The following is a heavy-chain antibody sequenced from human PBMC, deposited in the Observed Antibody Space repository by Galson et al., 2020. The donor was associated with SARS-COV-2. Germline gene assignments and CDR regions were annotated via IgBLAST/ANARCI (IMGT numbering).Heavy chain of an antibody. J-gene: IGHJ6*02. CDR2: FDPEDGET. D-gene: IGHD3-3*01. CDR1: GYTLTELS. CDR3: ATAPTIFGDPQGYYYYYGMDV. Sequence: ASVKVSCKVSGYTLTELSMHWVRQAPGKGLEWMGGFDPEDGETIYAQKFQGRVTMTEDTSTDTAYMELSSLRSEDTAVYYCATAPTIFGDPQGYYYYYGMDVWGQGTTVTFSS. V-gene: IGHV1-24*01.